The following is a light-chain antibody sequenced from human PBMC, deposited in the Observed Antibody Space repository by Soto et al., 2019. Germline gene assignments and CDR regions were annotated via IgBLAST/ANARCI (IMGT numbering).Light chain of an antibody. J-gene: IGKJ1*01. Sequence: DIQMTQSPSTLSASVGDRVTITCRASQSINTWLAWYQHKPGKAPKLLISKAPSFERGVPSRFSGSGSGTDFTLIISSLQPDDRTTYYCQPYETYPWTFGQGTKVEVK. CDR1: QSINTW. CDR3: QPYETYPWT. V-gene: IGKV1-5*03. CDR2: KAP.